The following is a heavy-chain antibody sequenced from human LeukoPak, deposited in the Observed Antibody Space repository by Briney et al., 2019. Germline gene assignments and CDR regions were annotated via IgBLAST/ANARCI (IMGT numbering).Heavy chain of an antibody. Sequence: ASVKVSCKASGYTFTGYYMHWVRQAPGQGLEWIGWINPNSGGTNYAQKFQGRVTMTRDTSISTAYMELSRLRSDDTAVYYCARGGCTNGVCYGLDAFDIWGQGTMVTVSS. D-gene: IGHD2-8*01. J-gene: IGHJ3*02. CDR1: GYTFTGYY. CDR2: INPNSGGT. CDR3: ARGGCTNGVCYGLDAFDI. V-gene: IGHV1-2*02.